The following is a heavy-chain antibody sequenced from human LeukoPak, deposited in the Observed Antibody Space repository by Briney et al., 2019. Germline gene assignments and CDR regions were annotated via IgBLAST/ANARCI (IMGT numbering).Heavy chain of an antibody. D-gene: IGHD2-8*02. CDR2: TYYMSKWYN. J-gene: IGHJ3*02. Sequence: SQTLSLTCAISGDSVSSNRATWNWIRQSPSRGLEWLGRTYYMSKWYNGYAVSVKSRITINPDTSKNQFSLQLNSVTPEDTAVYFCARDQSWTTGFDIWSQGTVVTVSS. CDR1: GDSVSSNRAT. V-gene: IGHV6-1*01. CDR3: ARDQSWTTGFDI.